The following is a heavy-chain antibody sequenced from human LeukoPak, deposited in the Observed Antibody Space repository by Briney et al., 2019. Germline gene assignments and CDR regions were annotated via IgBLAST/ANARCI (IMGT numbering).Heavy chain of an antibody. J-gene: IGHJ5*02. D-gene: IGHD3-3*01. V-gene: IGHV3-7*01. CDR2: IKQDGSEK. CDR3: ARAGFGTIFGVSTGTNWFDP. CDR1: GFTFSSYW. Sequence: GGSLRLSCAASGFTFSSYWMSWVRQAPGKGLEWVANIKQDGSEKYYVDSVKGRLTISRDNAKNSLYLQMNSLRAEDTAVYYCARAGFGTIFGVSTGTNWFDPWGQGTLVTVSS.